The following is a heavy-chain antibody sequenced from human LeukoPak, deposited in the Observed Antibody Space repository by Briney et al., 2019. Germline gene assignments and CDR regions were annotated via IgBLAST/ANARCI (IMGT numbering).Heavy chain of an antibody. CDR1: GFTFSSYG. CDR2: ISGSSSTT. D-gene: IGHD6-6*01. CDR3: ARGGAARPDY. J-gene: IGHJ4*02. Sequence: PGGSLRLSCVGSGFTFSSYGMTWVRQASGRGLEWVSYISGSSSTTSYADSVKGRFTISRDNAKNSLYLQINSLRDEDTAVYYCARGGAARPDYWGQGTLVTVSS. V-gene: IGHV3-48*02.